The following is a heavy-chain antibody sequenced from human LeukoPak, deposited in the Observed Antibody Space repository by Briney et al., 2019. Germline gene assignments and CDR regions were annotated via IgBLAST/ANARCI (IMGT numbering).Heavy chain of an antibody. CDR2: INHSGGT. CDR3: ARVSDTMISFGGGISYFDY. CDR1: GGSFSDYY. D-gene: IGHD3-16*02. Sequence: PSETLSLTCALYGGSFSDYYWTWMRQPPGKELEWIGEINHSGGTDYNPSLRSRVTISLDTSKNQFSLQLSSVTAADTGVYYCARVSDTMISFGGGISYFDYWGQGPLVTVSS. V-gene: IGHV4-34*01. J-gene: IGHJ4*02.